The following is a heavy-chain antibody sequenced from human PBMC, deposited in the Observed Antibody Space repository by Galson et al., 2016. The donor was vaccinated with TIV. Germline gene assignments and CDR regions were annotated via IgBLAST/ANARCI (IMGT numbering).Heavy chain of an antibody. CDR1: GFTFSSFA. CDR2: IQYDGSNK. Sequence: SLRLSCAASGFTFSSFAMSWVRQAPGRGLEWVAFIQYDGSNKYYADSVKGRFTISGDNSMNTLYLQMNSLRAEDTAVYYCAKDSGSYFSYWYFDLWGRGTLVTVSS. V-gene: IGHV3-30*02. D-gene: IGHD3-10*01. J-gene: IGHJ2*01. CDR3: AKDSGSYFSYWYFDL.